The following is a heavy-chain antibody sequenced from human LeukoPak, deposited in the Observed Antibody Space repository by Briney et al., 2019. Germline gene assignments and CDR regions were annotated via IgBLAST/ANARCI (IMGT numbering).Heavy chain of an antibody. CDR2: IYYSGNT. V-gene: IGHV4-39*01. Sequence: WVRQAPGKGLEWIGSIYYSGNTYYNASLKSRVTISVDTSKNQFSLKLTSVTAADTAVYYCARRDDSSGYHKIFDYWGPGTLVTVSS. D-gene: IGHD3-22*01. CDR3: ARRDDSSGYHKIFDY. J-gene: IGHJ4*02.